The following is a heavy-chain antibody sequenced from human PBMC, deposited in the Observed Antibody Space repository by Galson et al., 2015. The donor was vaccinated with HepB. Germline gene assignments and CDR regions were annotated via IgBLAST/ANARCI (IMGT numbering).Heavy chain of an antibody. CDR3: ARGEIALNSYDS. CDR1: GDSVSINSAG. Sequence: CAISGDSVSINSAGWNWIRQSPSRGLEWLGRTYYRSKWYSDYAVSKKSRITFNPDTSKNQITLQLKSVTPDDTAVYYCARGEIALNSYDSWGQGTLVTVSS. D-gene: IGHD2/OR15-2a*01. V-gene: IGHV6-1*01. CDR2: TYYRSKWYS. J-gene: IGHJ5*01.